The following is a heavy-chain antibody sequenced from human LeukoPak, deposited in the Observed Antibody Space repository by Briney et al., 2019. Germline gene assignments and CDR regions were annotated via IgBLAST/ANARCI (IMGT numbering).Heavy chain of an antibody. CDR1: GYTFTGNY. Sequence: ASVRVSCKAYGYTFTGNYMHWVRQAPGQGLEWMGWIHPNSGGTKYALKFQGRVTMTRDTSISTAYLDLSSLTSDDTAVYFCVAVTYSNYDDFDYWGQGTLVTVSS. J-gene: IGHJ4*02. V-gene: IGHV1-2*02. D-gene: IGHD4-11*01. CDR3: VAVTYSNYDDFDY. CDR2: IHPNSGGT.